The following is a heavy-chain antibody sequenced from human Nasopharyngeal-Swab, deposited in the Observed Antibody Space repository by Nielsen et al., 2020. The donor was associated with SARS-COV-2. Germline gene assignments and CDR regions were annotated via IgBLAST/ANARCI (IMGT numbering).Heavy chain of an antibody. Sequence: AGSLTLSCAASGFTFSSFCMHWVRQAPGKGLEWVAFIAHDASNEYYGDSVKGRFSTPRDSSKHTLYLQMDSLRGEDTAVYYCARDAPAHYGAFYWGRGTLVTVSS. CDR2: IAHDASNE. V-gene: IGHV3-30*03. CDR1: GFTFSSFC. CDR3: ARDAPAHYGAFY. J-gene: IGHJ4*02. D-gene: IGHD4-17*01.